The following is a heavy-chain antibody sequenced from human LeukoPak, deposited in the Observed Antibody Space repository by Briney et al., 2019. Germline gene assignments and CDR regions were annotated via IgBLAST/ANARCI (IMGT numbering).Heavy chain of an antibody. V-gene: IGHV3-9*01. D-gene: IGHD3-22*01. CDR3: AALSGITMIVAFDY. CDR1: GFTFDDYA. CDR2: ISWNSGSI. J-gene: IGHJ4*02. Sequence: GESLRLSCAASGFTFDDYAMHWVRQAPGKGLEWVSGISWNSGSIGYADSVKGRFTISRDNAKNSLYLQMNSLRAEDTALYYCAALSGITMIVAFDYWGQGTLVTVSS.